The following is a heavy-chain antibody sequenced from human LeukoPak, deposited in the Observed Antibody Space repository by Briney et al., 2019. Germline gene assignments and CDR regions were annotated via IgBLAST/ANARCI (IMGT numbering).Heavy chain of an antibody. V-gene: IGHV3-23*01. D-gene: IGHD3-22*01. CDR3: AKGYYYDSSGYPSPGYFDL. CDR2: ISGSGGST. J-gene: IGHJ2*01. Sequence: GGSLRLSCAASGFTFSSYAMSWVRQAPGKGLEWVSAISGSGGSTYYADSVKGRFTISRDNSKSTLYLQMNSLRAEDTALYYCAKGYYYDSSGYPSPGYFDLWGRGTLVTVSS. CDR1: GFTFSSYA.